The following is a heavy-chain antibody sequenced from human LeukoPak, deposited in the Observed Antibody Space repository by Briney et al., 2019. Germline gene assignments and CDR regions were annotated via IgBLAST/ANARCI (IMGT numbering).Heavy chain of an antibody. D-gene: IGHD5-24*01. CDR1: GGSISSYY. Sequence: PSETLSLTCTVSGGSISSYYWSWIRQPPGKGLEWIGYIYYSGSTNYNPSLKSRVTISVDTSKNQFSLKLSSVTAADTAVYYCARGGMATIRYWGQGTLATVSS. CDR2: IYYSGST. J-gene: IGHJ4*02. V-gene: IGHV4-59*01. CDR3: ARGGMATIRY.